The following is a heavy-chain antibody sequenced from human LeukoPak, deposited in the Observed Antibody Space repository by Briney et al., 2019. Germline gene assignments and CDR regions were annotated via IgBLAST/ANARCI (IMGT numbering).Heavy chain of an antibody. V-gene: IGHV4-61*01. J-gene: IGHJ5*02. CDR2: IYYSGST. CDR1: GYSISSGYY. CDR3: ARSRYIVVVPAAMLGPSRNWFDP. Sequence: SETLSLTCTVSGYSISSGYYWGWIRQPPGKGLEWIGYIYYSGSTNYNPSLKSRVTISVDTSKNQFSLKLSSVTAADTAVYYCARSRYIVVVPAAMLGPSRNWFDPWGQGTLVTVSS. D-gene: IGHD2-2*01.